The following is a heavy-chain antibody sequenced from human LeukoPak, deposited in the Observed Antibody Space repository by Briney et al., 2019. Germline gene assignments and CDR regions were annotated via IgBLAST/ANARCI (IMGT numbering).Heavy chain of an antibody. CDR1: GFSFSNYE. CDR3: ARETDSTLFDY. CDR2: ISSTGRTI. V-gene: IGHV3-48*03. J-gene: IGHJ4*02. Sequence: GGSLRLSCAASGFSFSNYEMNWVRQAPGKGLEWVSYISSTGRTIYYADSVKGRFTISRDNAKNSLYLQMNSLRADDTAVYYCARETDSTLFDYWGQGTLVTVSS. D-gene: IGHD2-2*01.